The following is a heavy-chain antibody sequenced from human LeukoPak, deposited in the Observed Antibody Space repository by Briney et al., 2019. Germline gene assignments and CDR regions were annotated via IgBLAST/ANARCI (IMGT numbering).Heavy chain of an antibody. CDR2: IIISSSTI. J-gene: IGHJ4*02. CDR3: ARGDFDY. V-gene: IGHV3-48*01. Sequence: GGSLRLSCAASGFTFSSYWMHWVRQAPGKGLEWVSYIIISSSTIYYADSVKGRFTISRDNAKNSLYLQMNSLRAEDTAVYYCARGDFDYWGQGTLVTVSS. CDR1: GFTFSSYW.